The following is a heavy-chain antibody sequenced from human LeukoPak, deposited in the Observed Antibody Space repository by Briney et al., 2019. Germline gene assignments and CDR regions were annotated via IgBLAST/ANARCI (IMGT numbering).Heavy chain of an antibody. J-gene: IGHJ2*01. CDR3: ARDRREWLVPGYFDL. CDR2: IYSGGST. D-gene: IGHD6-19*01. CDR1: GFTVSSNY. Sequence: PGGSLRLSCAASGFTVSSNYMSWVRQAPGKGLEWVSVIYSGGSTYYADSVKGRFTISRDNSKNTLYLQMNSLRAEDTAVYYCARDRREWLVPGYFDLWGRGTLVTVSS. V-gene: IGHV3-66*01.